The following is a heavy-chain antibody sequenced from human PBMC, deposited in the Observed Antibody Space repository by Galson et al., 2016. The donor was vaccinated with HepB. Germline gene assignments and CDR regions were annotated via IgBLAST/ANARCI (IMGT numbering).Heavy chain of an antibody. CDR1: GFTFSGSA. J-gene: IGHJ4*02. CDR2: IRSKPNNYAT. V-gene: IGHV3-73*01. D-gene: IGHD3-22*01. CDR3: TRRTYYYDRSGYSPFDY. Sequence: SLRLSCAASGFTFSGSAIHWVRQASGKGLEWVGRIRSKPNNYATAYAASVKGRFTVSRDDSKNTVYLQMNSLKTEDTAVYYCTRRTYYYDRSGYSPFDYWGQGTLSPSPQ.